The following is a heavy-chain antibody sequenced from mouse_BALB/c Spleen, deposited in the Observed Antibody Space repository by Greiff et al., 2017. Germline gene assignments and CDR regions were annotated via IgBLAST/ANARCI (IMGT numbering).Heavy chain of an antibody. CDR2: ISNGGGST. CDR1: GFTFSSYT. D-gene: IGHD2-4*01. J-gene: IGHJ3*01. V-gene: IGHV5-12-2*01. CDR3: ARNDYAVVVSFAY. Sequence: DVKLQESGGGLVQPGGSLKLSCAASGFTFSSYTMSWVRQTPEKRLEWVAYISNGGGSTYYPDTVKGRFTISRDNAKNTLYLQMSSLKSEDTAMYYCARNDYAVVVSFAYWGQGTLVTVSA.